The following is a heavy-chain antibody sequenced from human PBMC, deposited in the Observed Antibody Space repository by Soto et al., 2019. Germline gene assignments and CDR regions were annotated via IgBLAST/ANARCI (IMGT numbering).Heavy chain of an antibody. V-gene: IGHV5-51*01. D-gene: IGHD5-18*01. Sequence: GESLKISCKGSGYSFTSYWIGWVRQMPGKGLEWMWIIYPGNSDTRYSPSFQGQVTISADKSISTAYLQWSSLKASDTAMYYCARHSGGYSYGYYYYYGMDVWGQGTTVTVSS. CDR1: GYSFTSYW. CDR2: IYPGNSDT. CDR3: ARHSGGYSYGYYYYYGMDV. J-gene: IGHJ6*02.